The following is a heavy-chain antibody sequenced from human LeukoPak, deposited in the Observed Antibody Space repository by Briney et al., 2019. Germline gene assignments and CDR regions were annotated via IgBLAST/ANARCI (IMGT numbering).Heavy chain of an antibody. CDR1: GFTFSSYA. Sequence: GGSLRLSCAASGFTFSSYAMHWVRQAPGKGLEWVAVISYDGSNKYYADSVKGRFTISRDNAKNSLYLQMNSLRAEDTAVYYCARDRTYDYVWGSYRSLFDYWGQGTLVTVSS. D-gene: IGHD3-16*02. CDR3: ARDRTYDYVWGSYRSLFDY. J-gene: IGHJ4*02. V-gene: IGHV3-30*04. CDR2: ISYDGSNK.